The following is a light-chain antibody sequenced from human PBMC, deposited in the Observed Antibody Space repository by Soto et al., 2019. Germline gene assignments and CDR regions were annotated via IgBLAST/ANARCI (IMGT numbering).Light chain of an antibody. CDR2: EAS. CDR3: HQYNSYRT. V-gene: IGKV1-5*03. Sequence: DIEMTQSPCTLSGSLGDRVTITCRASQTVSSWLAWYHQKPGKAPKLLIYEASTIKSGVPSRFSGSGSGTEFTLTSSSLQPDGVADYCCHQYNSYRTFGQGTKVDI. CDR1: QTVSSW. J-gene: IGKJ1*01.